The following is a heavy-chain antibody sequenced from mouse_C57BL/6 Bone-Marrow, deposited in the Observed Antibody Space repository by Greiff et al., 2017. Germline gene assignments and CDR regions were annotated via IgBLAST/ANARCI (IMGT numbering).Heavy chain of an antibody. D-gene: IGHD2-1*01. CDR1: GYTFTDYE. J-gene: IGHJ4*01. CDR3: TIYYGKGDYAMDD. CDR2: IDPETGGT. Sequence: QVKLQQSGAELVRPGASVTLSCKASGYTFTDYEMHWVKQTPVHGLEWIGAIDPETGGTAYNQKFKGKAILTADKSSSTAYMELRSLTSEDSAVYYCTIYYGKGDYAMDDWGQGTSVTVSS. V-gene: IGHV1-15*01.